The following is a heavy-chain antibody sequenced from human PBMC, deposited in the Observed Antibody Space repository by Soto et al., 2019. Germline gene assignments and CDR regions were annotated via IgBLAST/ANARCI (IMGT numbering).Heavy chain of an antibody. CDR2: IYWDDDK. Sequence: SGPTLMNHKQTLTQTCTFCGFSLSTRGVGVGWIRQPPGKALEWLALIYWDDDKRYSPSLKSRLTITKDTSKNQVVLTMTNMDPVDTATYHCAHLYCISVTCYEKGGFDYWGQGTLVTVSS. CDR3: AHLYCISVTCYEKGGFDY. CDR1: GFSLSTRGVG. V-gene: IGHV2-5*02. D-gene: IGHD2-2*01. J-gene: IGHJ4*02.